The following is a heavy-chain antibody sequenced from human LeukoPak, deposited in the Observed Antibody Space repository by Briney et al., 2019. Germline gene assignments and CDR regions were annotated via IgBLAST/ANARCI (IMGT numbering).Heavy chain of an antibody. CDR2: IYYSGST. Sequence: PSQTLSLTCTVSGGSISSGDYYWSWIRQPPGKGLEWSGYIYYSGSTYYNPSLKSRVTISVDTSKNQFSLKLSSVTAADTAVYYCARHLNNCGDDCYIFDYWGQGTLVTVSS. D-gene: IGHD2-21*01. J-gene: IGHJ4*02. CDR3: ARHLNNCGDDCYIFDY. CDR1: GGSISSGDYY. V-gene: IGHV4-30-4*01.